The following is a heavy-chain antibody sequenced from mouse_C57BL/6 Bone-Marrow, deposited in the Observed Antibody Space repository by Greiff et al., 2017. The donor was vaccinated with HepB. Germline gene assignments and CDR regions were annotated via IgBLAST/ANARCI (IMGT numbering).Heavy chain of an antibody. D-gene: IGHD1-1*01. CDR2: SRNKANDYTT. V-gene: IGHV7-1*01. CDR3: ARDADGSSYWYFDV. J-gene: IGHJ1*03. Sequence: EVKLMESGGGLVQSGRSLRFSCATSGFTFSDFYMEWVRQAPGKGLEWIAASRNKANDYTTEYSASVKGRFIVSRDTSQSILYLQMNALRAEDTAIYYCARDADGSSYWYFDVWGTGTTVTVAS. CDR1: GFTFSDFY.